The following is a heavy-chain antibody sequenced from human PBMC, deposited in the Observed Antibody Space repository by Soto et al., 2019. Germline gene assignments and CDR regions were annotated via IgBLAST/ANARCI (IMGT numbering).Heavy chain of an antibody. D-gene: IGHD6-19*01. Sequence: QVQLVQSGGEVKKPGASVKVSCKTSGYMFNSYGMSWVRQAPGQGLEWMGWISGYNGKTEYAQKFHGRVSMTTETSTTTVYMELRSLRSDDTAVYYCVRDETYTSGWYFEYWGQGTLVTVPS. CDR2: ISGYNGKT. J-gene: IGHJ4*02. CDR3: VRDETYTSGWYFEY. V-gene: IGHV1-18*01. CDR1: GYMFNSYG.